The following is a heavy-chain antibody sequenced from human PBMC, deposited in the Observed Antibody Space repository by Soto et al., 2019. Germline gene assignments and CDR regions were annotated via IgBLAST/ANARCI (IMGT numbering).Heavy chain of an antibody. CDR3: AREGGMTYHWFDP. D-gene: IGHD3-16*01. J-gene: IGHJ5*02. CDR1: GFTFSSYG. Sequence: QVQLVESGGGVVQPGRSLRLSCAASGFTFSSYGMHWVRQAPGKGLEWVAVIWYDGSNKYYADSVKGRFTISRDNSKNTLYLQMNSLRAEDTAVYYCAREGGMTYHWFDPWGQGTLVTVSS. CDR2: IWYDGSNK. V-gene: IGHV3-33*01.